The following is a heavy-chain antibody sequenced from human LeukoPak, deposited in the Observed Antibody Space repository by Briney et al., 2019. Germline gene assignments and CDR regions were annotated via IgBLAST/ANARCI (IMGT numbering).Heavy chain of an antibody. J-gene: IGHJ4*02. CDR1: GYRFTSYW. CDR3: ARHDWLPDY. CDR2: VYPADSRA. Sequence: LGESLKIPCKGSGYRFTSYWIGWVRQMPGKGLEWMGIVYPADSRAGYSPSFQGQVTISVDKSINTAYLQWSSLKASDTAIYYCARHDWLPDYWGQGTLVTVSS. V-gene: IGHV5-51*01. D-gene: IGHD3-9*01.